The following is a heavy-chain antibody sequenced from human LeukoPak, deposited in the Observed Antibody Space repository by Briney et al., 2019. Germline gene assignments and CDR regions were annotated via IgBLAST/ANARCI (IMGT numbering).Heavy chain of an antibody. CDR2: INHSGST. V-gene: IGHV4-34*01. Sequence: PSETLSLTCAVYGGSFSGYYWSWIRQPPGKGLEWVGEINHSGSTNYNPSLKSRVTISVDPSKNQFSLKLSSVTAADTAVVYCARGHIPDYWGQGTLVTVAS. D-gene: IGHD2-2*02. CDR1: GGSFSGYY. J-gene: IGHJ4*02. CDR3: ARGHIPDY.